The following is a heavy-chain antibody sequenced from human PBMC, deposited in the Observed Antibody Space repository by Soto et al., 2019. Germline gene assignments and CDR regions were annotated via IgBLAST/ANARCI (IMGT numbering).Heavy chain of an antibody. CDR1: GGSISSGDYY. V-gene: IGHV4-30-4*01. J-gene: IGHJ4*02. CDR2: IYYSGST. CDR3: ARVGRYCTNGVRYTRFDY. Sequence: QVQLQESGPGLVKPSQTLSLTCTVSGGSISSGDYYWSWIRQPPGKGLEWIGYIYYSGSTYYNPSLKSRVTISVDTSKNQFSLKLSSVTAADTAVYYCARVGRYCTNGVRYTRFDYWGQGTLVTVSS. D-gene: IGHD2-8*01.